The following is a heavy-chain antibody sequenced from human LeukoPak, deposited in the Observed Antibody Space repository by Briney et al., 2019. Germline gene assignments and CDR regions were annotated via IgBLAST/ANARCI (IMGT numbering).Heavy chain of an antibody. CDR2: FDPEDGKT. Sequence: ASVKVSCKVSGYTLTDLSMHWVRQASGKGLEWMGGFDPEDGKTIYAQKFQGRVTMTEDTSTDTAYMELSSLRSEDTAAYYCAPIRFVEWLPRNNWFDPWGQGTLVTVSS. J-gene: IGHJ5*02. CDR1: GYTLTDLS. CDR3: APIRFVEWLPRNNWFDP. D-gene: IGHD3-3*01. V-gene: IGHV1-24*01.